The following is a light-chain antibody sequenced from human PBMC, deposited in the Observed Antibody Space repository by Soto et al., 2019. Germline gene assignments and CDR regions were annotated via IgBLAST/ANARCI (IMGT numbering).Light chain of an antibody. V-gene: IGKV3-20*01. CDR1: QSVSSSY. J-gene: IGKJ5*01. Sequence: EIVLTQSPGTLSLSPGERATLSCRASQSVSSSYLAWYQQKPGQAPRLLIYGASSRATGIPDRFSGSGSGTDYPLTISRLEPEDFAVYYCQRYGSSPLVTFGQGTRLEIK. CDR2: GAS. CDR3: QRYGSSPLVT.